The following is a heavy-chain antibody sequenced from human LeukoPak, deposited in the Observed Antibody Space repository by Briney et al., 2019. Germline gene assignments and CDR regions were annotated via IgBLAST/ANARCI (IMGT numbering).Heavy chain of an antibody. CDR1: GFNFSRNA. CDR3: ARGERYCTASNCFFSFDG. J-gene: IGHJ4*02. CDR2: VSFDGSTK. D-gene: IGHD2-15*01. Sequence: GGSLRLSCSASGFNFSRNAMHWVRQAPGKGLAWVAVVSFDGSTKFYADSVTGRFTISRDNSKNTLYLQMDSLRAEDTAVFYCARGERYCTASNCFFSFDGWGQGTLVTVSS. V-gene: IGHV3-30*04.